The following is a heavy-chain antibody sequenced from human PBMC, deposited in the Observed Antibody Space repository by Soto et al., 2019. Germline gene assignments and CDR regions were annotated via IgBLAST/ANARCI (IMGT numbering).Heavy chain of an antibody. Sequence: PSQTLSLTCAISGDSVSSNSADWHWIRQSPSGGLEWLGRTYYRSRWYNDYAVSVKSRITINPDTSKNQFSLQLNSVTPEDTADYYCARHSSGRFDIWGQGTMVTVSS. V-gene: IGHV6-1*01. CDR2: TYYRSRWYN. CDR3: ARHSSGRFDI. J-gene: IGHJ3*02. CDR1: GDSVSSNSAD. D-gene: IGHD2-15*01.